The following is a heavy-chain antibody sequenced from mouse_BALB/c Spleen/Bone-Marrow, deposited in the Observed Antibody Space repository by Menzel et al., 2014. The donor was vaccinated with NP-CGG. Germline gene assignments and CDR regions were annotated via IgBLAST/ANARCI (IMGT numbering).Heavy chain of an antibody. Sequence: VQLKESGGGLVQPGGSRKLSCAASGITFSSFGMHWVRQAPEKGLEWVAYISSGSSTIYYADTVKGRFTISRDNPKNTLLLQMTSLRSEDTAMYYCARDYGYAMDYWGQGTSVTVSS. CDR3: ARDYGYAMDY. D-gene: IGHD1-1*01. CDR2: ISSGSSTI. CDR1: GITFSSFG. V-gene: IGHV5-17*02. J-gene: IGHJ4*01.